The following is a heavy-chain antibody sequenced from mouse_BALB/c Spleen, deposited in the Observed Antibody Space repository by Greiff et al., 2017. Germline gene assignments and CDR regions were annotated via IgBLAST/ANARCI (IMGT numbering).Heavy chain of an antibody. CDR3: ARGRSTMITTPFAY. CDR2: ISSGSSTI. J-gene: IGHJ3*01. Sequence: EVHLVESGGGLVQLGGSRKLSCAASGFTFSSFGMHWVRQAPEKGLEWVAYISSGSSTIYYADTVKGRFTISRDNPKNTLFLQMTSLRSEDTAMYYCARGRSTMITTPFAYWGQGTLVTVSA. CDR1: GFTFSSFG. D-gene: IGHD2-4*01. V-gene: IGHV5-17*02.